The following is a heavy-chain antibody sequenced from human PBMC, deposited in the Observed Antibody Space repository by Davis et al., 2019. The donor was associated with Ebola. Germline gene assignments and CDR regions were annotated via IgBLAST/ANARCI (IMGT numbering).Heavy chain of an antibody. Sequence: GGSLRLSCAASGFTVSSNYMSWVRQAPGKGLEWVGFIRSKAYGGTTEYAASVKGRFTISRDDSKSIAYLQMNSLKTEDTAVYYCTNHGDWGQGTLVTVSS. CDR3: TNHGD. J-gene: IGHJ4*02. V-gene: IGHV3-49*04. D-gene: IGHD4-17*01. CDR1: GFTVSSNY. CDR2: IRSKAYGGTT.